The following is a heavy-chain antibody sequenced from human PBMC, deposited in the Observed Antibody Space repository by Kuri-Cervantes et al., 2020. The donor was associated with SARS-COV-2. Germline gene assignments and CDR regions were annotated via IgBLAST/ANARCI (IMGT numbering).Heavy chain of an antibody. V-gene: IGHV4-59*01. J-gene: IGHJ4*02. Sequence: SETLSLTCTVSGGSISDYYWSWIRQPPGKGLEWIGDIYYTGSTSYNPSLKSRVAISVDTSKNQFSLKLTSVTAADTAVYYCARNSAFSSSWPLDNWGQGTLVTVSS. D-gene: IGHD6-13*01. CDR1: GGSISDYY. CDR3: ARNSAFSSSWPLDN. CDR2: IYYTGST.